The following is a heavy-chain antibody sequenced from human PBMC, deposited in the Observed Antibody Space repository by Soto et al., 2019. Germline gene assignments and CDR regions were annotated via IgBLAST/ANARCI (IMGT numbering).Heavy chain of an antibody. CDR2: ISAYNGNT. V-gene: IGHV1-18*01. CDR1: GYTFTSYG. J-gene: IGHJ6*03. Sequence: ASVKVSCKASGYTFTSYGISWVRQAPGQGLEWMGWISAYNGNTNYAQKLQGRGTMTTDTSTSTAYMELRSLRSDDTAVYYCARDQGDYGDYVGPYYYYYHLAVWGKGTTVTVSS. D-gene: IGHD4-17*01. CDR3: ARDQGDYGDYVGPYYYYYHLAV.